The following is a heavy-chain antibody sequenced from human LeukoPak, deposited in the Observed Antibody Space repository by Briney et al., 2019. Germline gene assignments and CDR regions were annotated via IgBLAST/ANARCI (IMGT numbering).Heavy chain of an antibody. V-gene: IGHV1-2*02. CDR2: INPNSGGT. J-gene: IGHJ6*02. CDR1: GYTFTGYY. CDR3: ARDIWDIVVVIAATTYGMDV. Sequence: GASVRVSCKASGYTFTGYYMHWVRQAPGQGLEWMGWINPNSGGTNYAQKFQGRVTMTRDTSISTAYMELSRLRSDDTAVYYCARDIWDIVVVIAATTYGMDVWGQGTTVTDYS. D-gene: IGHD2-15*01.